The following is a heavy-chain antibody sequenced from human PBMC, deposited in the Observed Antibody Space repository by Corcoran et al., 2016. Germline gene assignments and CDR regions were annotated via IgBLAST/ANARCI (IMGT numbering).Heavy chain of an antibody. V-gene: IGHV4-34*01. D-gene: IGHD4-17*01. CDR3: ARGVTVTYPFDY. J-gene: IGHJ4*02. Sequence: QVQLQQWGAGLLKPSETLSLTCAVYGGSFSGYYWSWIRQPPGKGLEWIGEINHSGSTNYNPSLKSRVTITVDTSKNQFSLKLSSVTAADTAVYYCARGVTVTYPFDYWGQGTLVTVSS. CDR2: INHSGST. CDR1: GGSFSGYY.